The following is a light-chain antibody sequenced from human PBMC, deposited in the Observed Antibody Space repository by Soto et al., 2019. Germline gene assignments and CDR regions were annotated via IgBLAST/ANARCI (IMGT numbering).Light chain of an antibody. CDR1: SCNIGGNY. Sequence: QSVLTQPPSASGTPGQRVTISCSGSSCNIGGNYVYWYQQLPATAPKLLIYSNNQKPSVVPDRFSGSKCGTSASLAISGLRSEDEADYYCAAWDDRLGGVVFGGGTQLTVL. CDR2: SNN. J-gene: IGLJ2*01. V-gene: IGLV1-47*02. CDR3: AAWDDRLGGVV.